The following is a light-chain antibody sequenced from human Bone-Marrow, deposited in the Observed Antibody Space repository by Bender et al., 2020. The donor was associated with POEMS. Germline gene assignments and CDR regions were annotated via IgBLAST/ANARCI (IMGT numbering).Light chain of an antibody. CDR1: ALPRKY. Sequence: SYELTQPPSVSVSPGQTARITCSGDALPRKYAYWYKQNPGQAPVLVIYKDNERPSEIPERFSGSSSGTTVTLTISGLQSEDEADYYCAVWDDSLNAVLFGGGTKLTVL. V-gene: IGLV3-25*02. J-gene: IGLJ2*01. CDR3: AVWDDSLNAVL. CDR2: KDN.